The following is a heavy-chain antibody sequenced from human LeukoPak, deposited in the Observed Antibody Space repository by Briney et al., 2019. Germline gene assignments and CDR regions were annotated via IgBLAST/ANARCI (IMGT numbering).Heavy chain of an antibody. J-gene: IGHJ4*02. V-gene: IGHV3-30-3*01. D-gene: IGHD6-19*01. CDR2: ISYDGSNK. CDR1: GFTFSSYA. CDR3: AKVAQWLLRCFDY. Sequence: HPGRSLRLSCAASGFTFSSYAMHWVRQAPGKGLEWVAVISYDGSNKYYADSVKGRFTISRDNSKNTLYLQMDSLRAEDTAVYYCAKVAQWLLRCFDYWGQGTLVTVSS.